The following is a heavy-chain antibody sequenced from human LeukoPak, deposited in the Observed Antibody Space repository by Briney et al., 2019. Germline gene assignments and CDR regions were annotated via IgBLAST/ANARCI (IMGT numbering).Heavy chain of an antibody. V-gene: IGHV4-39*07. CDR1: GGSISSSSYY. Sequence: SETLSLTCTVSGGSISSSSYYWGWIRQPPGKGLEWIGSIYYSGSTYYNPSLKSRVTISVDTSKNQFSLKLSSVTAADTAVYYCARGSFARLFSDYWGQGTLVTVSS. J-gene: IGHJ4*02. CDR3: ARGSFARLFSDY. CDR2: IYYSGST. D-gene: IGHD2-21*01.